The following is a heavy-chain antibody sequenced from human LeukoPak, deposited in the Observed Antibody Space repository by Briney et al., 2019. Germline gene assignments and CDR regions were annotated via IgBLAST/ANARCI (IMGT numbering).Heavy chain of an antibody. CDR1: AKSLTIVS. CDR3: ATATIIWGSYRSWLDT. V-gene: IGHV1-24*01. Sequence: GASVKVSFKVSAKSLTIVSIHWVRQSPGQGLEWMGGLDPEHGGRLYAQTFQGRVTMTEDASTDTAYMELNRLRSEDTAVYYCATATIIWGSYRSWLDTWGQGTLVTVSS. D-gene: IGHD3-16*02. J-gene: IGHJ5*02. CDR2: LDPEHGGR.